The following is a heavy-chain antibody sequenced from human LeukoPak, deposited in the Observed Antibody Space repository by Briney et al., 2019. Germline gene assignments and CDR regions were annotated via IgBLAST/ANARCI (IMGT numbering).Heavy chain of an antibody. J-gene: IGHJ5*02. D-gene: IGHD1-7*01. CDR1: GFTFSSSA. V-gene: IGHV3-23*01. Sequence: GGSLRLSCAASGFTFSSSAMSWVRQAPGKGLEWVSAISGSGSSTYYADSVKGRFTISRDNSKNTLYLRMNSLRAKDTAVYYCAKFGTGNWFDPWGQGALVTVSS. CDR3: AKFGTGNWFDP. CDR2: ISGSGSST.